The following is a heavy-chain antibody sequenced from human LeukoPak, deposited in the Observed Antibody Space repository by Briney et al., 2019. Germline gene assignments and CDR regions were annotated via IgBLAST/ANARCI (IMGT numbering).Heavy chain of an antibody. V-gene: IGHV3-21*01. CDR1: GFTFSSYS. J-gene: IGHJ4*02. Sequence: GGSLRLSCAASGFTFSSYSMNWVRQAPGKGLEWVSSISTSSSYIYYADSVKGRFTISRDNAKNSLYLQMKSLRAEDTAVYYCSRGRGYCSAGSCPTPDYWGQGTLVTVSS. D-gene: IGHD2-15*01. CDR2: ISTSSSYI. CDR3: SRGRGYCSAGSCPTPDY.